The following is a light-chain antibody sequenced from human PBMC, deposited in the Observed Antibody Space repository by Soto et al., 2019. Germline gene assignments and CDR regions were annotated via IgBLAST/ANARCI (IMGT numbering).Light chain of an antibody. CDR3: CSDGGSVI. V-gene: IGLV2-11*01. CDR2: DVS. CDR1: SRDFGADNH. Sequence: QSALTQPRSVSGSPGQSVTISCSGPSRDFGADNHVAWYQQYPDKAPEVMIYDVSQRPSGVPARFSGSKSGNTASLTISGLQAEDEADYYCCSDGGSVIFGGGTQLTVL. J-gene: IGLJ2*01.